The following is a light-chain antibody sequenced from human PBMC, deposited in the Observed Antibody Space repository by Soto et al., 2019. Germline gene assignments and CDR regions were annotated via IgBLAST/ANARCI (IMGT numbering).Light chain of an antibody. CDR2: DVS. Sequence: QRVLNQPASVSGAPGQASTISCTGNRSDVGGYNYVSWYQQHPGKAPKLMIYDVSNRPSGVSNRFSGSKSGNTASLTISGLQAEDEADYYCSSYTSSSTLDFGTGTKVTVL. CDR3: SSYTSSSTLD. CDR1: RSDVGGYNY. J-gene: IGLJ1*01. V-gene: IGLV2-14*01.